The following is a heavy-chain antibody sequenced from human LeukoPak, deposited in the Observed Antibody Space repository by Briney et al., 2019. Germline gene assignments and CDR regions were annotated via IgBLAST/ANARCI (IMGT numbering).Heavy chain of an antibody. CDR1: GLPIGDFV. CDR3: ARESGKFDY. V-gene: IGHV3-43*02. Sequence: PGGSLTLSCVASGLPIGDFVMHWVRQAPGKGLEWVSLISGDGVSTFYADSVKGRFIISRDNSKNFLSLEMNSLRTEDTAMYYCARESGKFDYWGQGTLVAVSS. CDR2: ISGDGVST. J-gene: IGHJ4*02.